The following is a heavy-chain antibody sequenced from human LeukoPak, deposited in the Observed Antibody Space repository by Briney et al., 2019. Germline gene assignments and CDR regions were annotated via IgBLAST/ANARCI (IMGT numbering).Heavy chain of an antibody. CDR3: ARVLLWFGDPYFDY. Sequence: PGGSLRLSCAASGFTVSSNYMSWVRQAPGKGLEWVSVIYSGGSTYYADSVKGRFTISRDNSKNTLYLQMNSLRAEDTAVYYCARVLLWFGDPYFDYWGQGTLVTVSS. CDR2: IYSGGST. V-gene: IGHV3-66*01. D-gene: IGHD3-10*01. J-gene: IGHJ4*02. CDR1: GFTVSSNY.